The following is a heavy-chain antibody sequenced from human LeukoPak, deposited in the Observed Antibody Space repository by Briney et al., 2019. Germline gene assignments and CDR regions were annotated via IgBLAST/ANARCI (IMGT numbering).Heavy chain of an antibody. CDR1: GGSFSGYY. CDR2: INHSGST. CDR3: ARTSIYYDSSGYRS. V-gene: IGHV4-34*01. Sequence: SETLSLTCAVYGGSFSGYYWSWIRQPPGKGLEWIGEINHSGSTNYNPSLKSRVTISVDTSKNQFSLKLSSVTAADTAVYYCARTSIYYDSSGYRSWGQGTLVTVSS. D-gene: IGHD3-22*01. J-gene: IGHJ5*02.